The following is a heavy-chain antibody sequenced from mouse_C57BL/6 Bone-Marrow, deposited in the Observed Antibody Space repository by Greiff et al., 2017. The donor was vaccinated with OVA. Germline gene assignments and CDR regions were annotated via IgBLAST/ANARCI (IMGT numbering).Heavy chain of an antibody. J-gene: IGHJ4*01. CDR1: GYTFTSYW. D-gene: IGHD1-1*01. Sequence: QVQLQQPGAELVKPGASVKMSCKASGYTFTSYWITWVKQRPGQGLEWIGDIYPGSGSPNYNEKFKSKATLTVDTSSSTAYMPLSSLTSEDSAVYYCARRSRSPSYYSMDYWGQGTSVTVSS. CDR3: ARRSRSPSYYSMDY. V-gene: IGHV1-55*01. CDR2: IYPGSGSP.